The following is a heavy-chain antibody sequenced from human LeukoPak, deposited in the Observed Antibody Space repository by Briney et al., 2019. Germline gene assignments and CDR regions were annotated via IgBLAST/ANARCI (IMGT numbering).Heavy chain of an antibody. CDR1: GGSISY. V-gene: IGHV4-39*01. CDR3: ARTGGTSSPFFDS. CDR2: MYFTGST. Sequence: SETLSLTCTVSGGSISYWGWIRQPPGKGLGWIGTMYFTGSTYYNPSLKSRLTMPVATSQGQFSLQLSPVTAADTAVYYCARTGGTSSPFFDSWGLGTLVTVSS. J-gene: IGHJ4*02. D-gene: IGHD6-6*01.